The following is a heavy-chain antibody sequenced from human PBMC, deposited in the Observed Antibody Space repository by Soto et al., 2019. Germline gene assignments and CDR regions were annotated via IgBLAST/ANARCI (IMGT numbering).Heavy chain of an antibody. D-gene: IGHD4-17*01. CDR1: GFTFSNYG. V-gene: IGHV3-33*06. Sequence: QVQVVESGGDVVQPGRSLRLSCAASGFTFSNYGIHWVRQAPGKGLEWVVFVGYDGRDKFYADSVKGRFIISRDNSRNTVSVQMDRVRGADTAGYYCAKEGENGDTAAYIGSWGQGTLVTVSS. CDR2: VGYDGRDK. CDR3: AKEGENGDTAAYIGS. J-gene: IGHJ4*02.